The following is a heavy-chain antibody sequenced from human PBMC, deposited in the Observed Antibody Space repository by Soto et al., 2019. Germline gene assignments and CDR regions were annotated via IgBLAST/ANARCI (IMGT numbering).Heavy chain of an antibody. CDR1: GYTFTSYG. CDR2: ISAYNGNT. CDR3: ARDLYDFWSGYCNFDY. Sequence: GASVKVSCKASGYTFTSYGISWVRQAPGQGLEWMGWISAYNGNTNYAQKLQGRVTMTTDTSTSTAYMELRSLRSDDTAVYYCARDLYDFWSGYCNFDYWGQGTLVTV. D-gene: IGHD3-3*01. J-gene: IGHJ4*02. V-gene: IGHV1-18*01.